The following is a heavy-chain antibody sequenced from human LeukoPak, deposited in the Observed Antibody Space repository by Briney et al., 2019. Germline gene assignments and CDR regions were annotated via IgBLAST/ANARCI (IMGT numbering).Heavy chain of an antibody. J-gene: IGHJ4*02. V-gene: IGHV3-30-3*01. CDR2: ISYDGNNK. CDR3: ATGDILTGYYLYYFDS. Sequence: PGGSLRLSCAASGFTFSSYAMHWVRQAPDKGLEWVAVISYDGNNKYYADSVKGRFTISRDNSKNTLFLQMNSLRAEDTAVYYCATGDILTGYYLYYFDSWGQGTLVTVSS. CDR1: GFTFSSYA. D-gene: IGHD3-9*01.